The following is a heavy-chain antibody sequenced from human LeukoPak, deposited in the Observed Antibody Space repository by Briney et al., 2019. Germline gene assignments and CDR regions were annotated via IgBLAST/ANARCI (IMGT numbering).Heavy chain of an antibody. Sequence: GRSLRLSCAASGFTFSDYAMHWVRQAPGKGLEWVAVISYDGNYKYSAVSMKGRFTVSRDNSKNMLYLQMSSLRPEDTAVYYCARDPLTDCSGGSCYSEGFDPWGQGTLVTVSS. V-gene: IGHV3-30-3*01. CDR2: ISYDGNYK. CDR1: GFTFSDYA. J-gene: IGHJ5*02. CDR3: ARDPLTDCSGGSCYSEGFDP. D-gene: IGHD2-15*01.